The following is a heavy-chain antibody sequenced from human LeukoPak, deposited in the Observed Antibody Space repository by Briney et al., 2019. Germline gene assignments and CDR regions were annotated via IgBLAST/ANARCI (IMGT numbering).Heavy chain of an antibody. CDR3: ARGEIFGVVNQEYYYYYYGMDV. V-gene: IGHV1-2*06. Sequence: GASVKVSCKASGYTFTSYYMHWVRQAPGQGLEWMGRINPNSGGTNYAQKFQGRVTMTRDTSISTAYMELSRLRSDDTAVYYCARGEIFGVVNQEYYYYYYGMDVWGQGTTVTVSS. D-gene: IGHD3-3*01. CDR1: GYTFTSYY. CDR2: INPNSGGT. J-gene: IGHJ6*02.